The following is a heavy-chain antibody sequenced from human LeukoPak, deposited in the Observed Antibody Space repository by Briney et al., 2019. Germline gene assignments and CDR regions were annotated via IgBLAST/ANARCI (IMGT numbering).Heavy chain of an antibody. V-gene: IGHV3-48*02. Sequence: PGGSLRLSCAASGFTFSSYSMNWVRQAPGKGLEWVSYVSRSSSTIYYADSVKGRFTISRDNAKNSLYLQMNSLRDEDTAVYYCARGGRGDYGSGSYYNYGMDVWGQGTTVTVSS. D-gene: IGHD3-10*01. J-gene: IGHJ6*02. CDR3: ARGGRGDYGSGSYYNYGMDV. CDR2: VSRSSSTI. CDR1: GFTFSSYS.